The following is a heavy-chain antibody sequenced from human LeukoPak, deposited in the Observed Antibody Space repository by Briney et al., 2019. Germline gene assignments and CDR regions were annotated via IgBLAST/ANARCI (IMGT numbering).Heavy chain of an antibody. D-gene: IGHD3-10*01. J-gene: IGHJ4*02. CDR2: INHSGST. CDR3: ARRYYGSGSYSD. CDR1: GGSFSGYY. Sequence: SETLSLTCAVYGGSFSGYYWSWIRQPPGKGLEWTGEINHSGSTNYNPSLKSRVTISVDTSKNQFSLKLSSVTAADTAVYYCARRYYGSGSYSDWGQGTLVTVSS. V-gene: IGHV4-34*01.